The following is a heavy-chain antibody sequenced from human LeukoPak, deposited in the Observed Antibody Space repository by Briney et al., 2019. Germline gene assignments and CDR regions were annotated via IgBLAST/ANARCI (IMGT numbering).Heavy chain of an antibody. CDR2: IYPGDSDT. Sequence: GESLKISCKGSGYRFTSYWIGWVRQIPGKGLEWMGIIYPGDSDTRYSPSFQGQVTISADQSISTAYLQWSSLKASDTAMYYCATRYYDSSGYYYDDAFDIWGQGTMVTVSS. J-gene: IGHJ3*02. V-gene: IGHV5-51*01. CDR3: ATRYYDSSGYYYDDAFDI. CDR1: GYRFTSYW. D-gene: IGHD3-22*01.